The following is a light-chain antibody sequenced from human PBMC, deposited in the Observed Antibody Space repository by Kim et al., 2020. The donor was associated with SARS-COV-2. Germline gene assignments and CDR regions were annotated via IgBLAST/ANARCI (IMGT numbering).Light chain of an antibody. CDR1: QSISSNY. CDR2: GAS. CDR3: QQYGSSPPT. J-gene: IGKJ1*01. V-gene: IGKV3-20*01. Sequence: SPEERATLSCRASQSISSNYLAWHQQKPGQAPRLLIHGASSRATGIPDRFSGSGSGTDFTLTINRLEPEDFAVFYCQQYGSSPPTFGQGTKVDIK.